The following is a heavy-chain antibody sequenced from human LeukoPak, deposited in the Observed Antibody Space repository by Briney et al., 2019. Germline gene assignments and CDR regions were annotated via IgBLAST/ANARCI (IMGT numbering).Heavy chain of an antibody. CDR2: ISGSGDNT. J-gene: IGHJ4*02. V-gene: IGHV3-23*01. CDR3: AKHKENYGDSCLDDY. D-gene: IGHD4-17*01. Sequence: GGSLSLSCAASGFTFTSYAMIWVGRAPGKGLGGVPVISGSGDNTYYADSVKGRLTISRDNSKNTLYLQMNSLRGEDTAVYYCAKHKENYGDSCLDDYWGQGTLVTVSS. CDR1: GFTFTSYA.